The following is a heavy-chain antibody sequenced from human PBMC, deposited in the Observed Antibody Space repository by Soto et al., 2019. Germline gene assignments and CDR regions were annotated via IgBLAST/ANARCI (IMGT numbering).Heavy chain of an antibody. CDR1: GGSISSYY. CDR3: AKGGFYMVLGVIKDWFDP. CDR2: IYYSGST. V-gene: IGHV4-59*01. D-gene: IGHD3-10*01. Sequence: SETLSLTCTVSGGSISSYYWSWIRQPPGKGLEWIGCIYYSGSTNYNPSLKSRGTISVDTSKDEFSLKLSSVTAADTAVYYCAKGGFYMVLGVIKDWFDPWGQGTLVTVSS. J-gene: IGHJ5*02.